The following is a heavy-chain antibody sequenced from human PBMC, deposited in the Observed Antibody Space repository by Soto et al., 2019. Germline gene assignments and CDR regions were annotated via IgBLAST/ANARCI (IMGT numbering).Heavy chain of an antibody. CDR1: GFTFSSYA. CDR2: ISGSGGGT. V-gene: IGHV3-23*01. D-gene: IGHD4-17*01. Sequence: EVQLLESGGGLVQPGGSLRLSCAASGFTFSSYAMSWVRQAPGKGLGWVSAISGSGGGTYFADSVKGRFTISRDNSKNTLYLQMNSLRAEDTAIYYCAKQKTTVTRYDAFDIWGQGTMVTVSS. CDR3: AKQKTTVTRYDAFDI. J-gene: IGHJ3*02.